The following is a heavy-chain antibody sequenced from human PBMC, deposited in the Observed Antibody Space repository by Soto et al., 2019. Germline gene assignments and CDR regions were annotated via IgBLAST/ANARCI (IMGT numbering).Heavy chain of an antibody. V-gene: IGHV1-2*02. D-gene: IGHD3-10*01. CDR3: ARNMDYYYGPGSGNGHGF. CDR2: INPKFGDT. CDR1: GYTFTAYY. Sequence: QVQLVQSGAEVKEPGDSVRVSCEASGYTFTAYYIHWVRQAPGQGLEWMGWINPKFGDTTYAQDYQGRVAMTRYMSTSTVYMELSRLTSDDTAIYYCARNMDYYYGPGSGNGHGFWGQGTTVTVFS. J-gene: IGHJ6*02.